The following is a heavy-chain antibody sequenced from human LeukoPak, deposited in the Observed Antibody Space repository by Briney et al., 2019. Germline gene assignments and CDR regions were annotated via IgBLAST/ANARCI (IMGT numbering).Heavy chain of an antibody. D-gene: IGHD3-10*01. J-gene: IGHJ4*02. CDR3: AGVGASKLLWFGELRGNPFDY. Sequence: PSETLSLTCAVYGVSFSGYYWSWIRQPPGKGLEWIGEINHSGSTNYNPSLKSRVTISVDTSKNQFSLKLSSVTAADTAVYYCAGVGASKLLWFGELRGNPFDYWGQGTLVTASS. CDR2: INHSGST. V-gene: IGHV4-34*01. CDR1: GVSFSGYY.